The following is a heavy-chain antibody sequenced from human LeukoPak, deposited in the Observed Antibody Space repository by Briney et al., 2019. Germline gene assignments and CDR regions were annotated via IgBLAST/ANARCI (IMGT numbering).Heavy chain of an antibody. CDR1: GYTFTGYY. Sequence: ASVKVSCKASGYTFTGYYMHWVRQAPGQGLEWMGWINPNSGGTNYAQKFQGRVTMTRDTSISTAYMELSRLRSDDTAVYYCARGISNRYSDRYFDYWGQGTLVTVFS. CDR2: INPNSGGT. V-gene: IGHV1-2*02. CDR3: ARGISNRYSDRYFDY. D-gene: IGHD6-13*01. J-gene: IGHJ4*02.